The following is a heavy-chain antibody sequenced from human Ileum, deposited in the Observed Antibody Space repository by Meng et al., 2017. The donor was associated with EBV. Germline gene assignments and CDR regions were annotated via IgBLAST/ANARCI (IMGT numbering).Heavy chain of an antibody. D-gene: IGHD2-15*01. Sequence: VHLTEPGPGLVKPSETLSLTCTFSGGYLSSSSVSCIRPPPGKGLEWIGYIYYSGSTNYNPSLKSRVTISVDTSKNQFSLNLSSVTAADTAVYYCARGGWSLDYWGQGTLVTVSS. V-gene: IGHV4-59*08. J-gene: IGHJ4*02. CDR3: ARGGWSLDY. CDR1: GGYLSSSS. CDR2: IYYSGST.